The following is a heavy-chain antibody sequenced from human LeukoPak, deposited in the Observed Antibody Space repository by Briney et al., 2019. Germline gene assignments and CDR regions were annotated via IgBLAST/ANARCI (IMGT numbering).Heavy chain of an antibody. CDR3: ARVTSIAARPAAFDI. CDR1: GFTFSDYY. V-gene: IGHV3-11*04. J-gene: IGHJ3*02. Sequence: GGSLRLSCAASGFTFSDYYMSWIRQAPGKGLEWVSYISSSGSTIYYADSVKGRFTIFRDNAKNSLYLQMNSPRAEDTAVYYCARVTSIAARPAAFDIWGQGTMVTVSS. D-gene: IGHD6-6*01. CDR2: ISSSGSTI.